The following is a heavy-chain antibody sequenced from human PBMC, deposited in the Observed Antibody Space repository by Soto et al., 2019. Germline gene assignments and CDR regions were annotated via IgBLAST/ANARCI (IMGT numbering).Heavy chain of an antibody. V-gene: IGHV3-23*01. CDR1: GLIFSIHA. D-gene: IGHD5-18*01. Sequence: GGSMRLSSAACGLIFSIHAMNWVRQATGKGLEWVSGIVGNGGTTYYADSVKGRFTISRDNSKNTLYLQMDSLRAEDTALYYCAKVLYGFTYGKYDYWGQGTLVTVSS. CDR3: AKVLYGFTYGKYDY. J-gene: IGHJ4*02. CDR2: IVGNGGTT.